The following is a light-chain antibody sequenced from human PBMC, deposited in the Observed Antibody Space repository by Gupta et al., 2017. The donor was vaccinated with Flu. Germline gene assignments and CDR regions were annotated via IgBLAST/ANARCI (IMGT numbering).Light chain of an antibody. V-gene: IGLV1-40*01. CDR2: DNT. Sequence: QSELTQPPSVSGAPGQRVTISCTGSDSNIGAGYDVHWYQQVPGTAPKLLFYDNTDRPSGVPDRFSGSKSGASASLAITGLQAEDEADYYCQSYDSSLNNWVFGGGTKLTVL. CDR3: QSYDSSLNNWV. CDR1: DSNIGAGYD. J-gene: IGLJ3*02.